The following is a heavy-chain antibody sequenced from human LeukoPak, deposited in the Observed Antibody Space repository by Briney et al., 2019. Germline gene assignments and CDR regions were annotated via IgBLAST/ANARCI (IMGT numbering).Heavy chain of an antibody. CDR2: IRSKTNNYAT. CDR1: GFIFSGSA. V-gene: IGHV3-73*01. Sequence: GGSLKLSCAASGFIFSGSAVYWVRQASGKGLEWVGRIRSKTNNYATAYAASVKGRFTFSRDDLKNTAYLQMNSLETDDTAVYYCASAWSDYYGMDVWGQGTTVTVS. CDR3: ASAWSDYYGMDV. D-gene: IGHD1-1*01. J-gene: IGHJ6*02.